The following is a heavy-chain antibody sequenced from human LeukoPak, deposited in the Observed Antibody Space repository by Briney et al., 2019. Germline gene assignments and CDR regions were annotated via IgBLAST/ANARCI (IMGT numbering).Heavy chain of an antibody. CDR1: GFTFTSYG. Sequence: PGTSLRLSCAASGFTFTSYGMHWVRQSPGKGLEWVALITYDGYYKYYSDSVKGRFTISRDNAKNSLYLQMNSLRAEDTAVYYCARNSYGDYWGQGTLVTVSS. CDR2: ITYDGYYK. V-gene: IGHV3-30*03. J-gene: IGHJ4*02. D-gene: IGHD5-18*01. CDR3: ARNSYGDY.